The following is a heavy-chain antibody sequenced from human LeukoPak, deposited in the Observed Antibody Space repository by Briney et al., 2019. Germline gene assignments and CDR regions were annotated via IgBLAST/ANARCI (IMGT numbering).Heavy chain of an antibody. CDR3: ASQTSVTPSWYFDL. CDR1: GASIRSADYY. J-gene: IGHJ2*01. D-gene: IGHD4-17*01. CDR2: IYDSGST. V-gene: IGHV4-31*03. Sequence: SETLSLTCSVSGASIRSADYYWSWIRQHPGKGLEWIGYIYDSGSTHSNPSLKSRVTISVDTSKNHFSLKLNSLTAADTAVYYCASQTSVTPSWYFDLWGRGTLVTVSS.